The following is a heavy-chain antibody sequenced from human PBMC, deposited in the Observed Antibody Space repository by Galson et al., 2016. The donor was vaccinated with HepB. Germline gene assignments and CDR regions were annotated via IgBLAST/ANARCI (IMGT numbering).Heavy chain of an antibody. CDR1: GFIFSDYY. V-gene: IGHV3-11*04. CDR2: ISSSGSTI. Sequence: SLRLSCAASGFIFSDYYMSWIRQAPGKGLEWVSYISSSGSTIYYADSVKGRFTISRDNAKNSLYLQMNSLRAEDTAVYYCARDREGSVVVTAQEWFDPWGQGTLVTVSS. CDR3: ARDREGSVVVTAQEWFDP. D-gene: IGHD2-21*02. J-gene: IGHJ5*02.